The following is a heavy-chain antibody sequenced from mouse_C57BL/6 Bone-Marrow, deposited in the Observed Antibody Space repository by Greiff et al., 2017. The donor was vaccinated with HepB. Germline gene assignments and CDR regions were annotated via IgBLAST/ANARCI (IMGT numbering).Heavy chain of an antibody. CDR3: AKKIYEDYYAMDY. Sequence: VHLVESGPGLVQPSQSLSITCTVSGFSLTSYGLHWVRQSPGKGLEWLGVILRGGSTDYNAAFMSRLSITKDNSKSQVFFKMNSLQADDTAIYYCAKKIYEDYYAMDYWGQGTSVTVSS. CDR1: GFSLTSYG. D-gene: IGHD1-1*01. CDR2: ILRGGST. V-gene: IGHV2-5*01. J-gene: IGHJ4*01.